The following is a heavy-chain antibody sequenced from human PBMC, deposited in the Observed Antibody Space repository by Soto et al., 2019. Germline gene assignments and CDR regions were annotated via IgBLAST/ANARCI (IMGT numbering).Heavy chain of an antibody. CDR1: GYTFTSYG. D-gene: IGHD6-13*01. Sequence: QVQLVQSGAEVKKPGASVKVSCKASGYTFTSYGISWVRQAPGQGLEWMGWINAYNGNTNYAQKLQGRVTMTRDTSTRTAYMELRSRRSDDTAVYYCAKETGIAAAGYYYYGMEVWGQGTTVTVSS. CDR2: INAYNGNT. V-gene: IGHV1-18*01. CDR3: AKETGIAAAGYYYYGMEV. J-gene: IGHJ6*02.